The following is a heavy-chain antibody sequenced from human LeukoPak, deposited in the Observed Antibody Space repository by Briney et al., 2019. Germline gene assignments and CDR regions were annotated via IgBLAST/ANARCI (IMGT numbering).Heavy chain of an antibody. CDR3: ARDIVEAIFGVVRWFDP. Sequence: ASVKVSCKASGGTFSSYAISWVRQAPGQGLEWMGGIIPIFGTANYAQKFQGRVTITADESTSTAYMELSSLRSEDTAVYYCARDIVEAIFGVVRWFDPWGQGTLVTVSS. CDR2: IIPIFGTA. CDR1: GGTFSSYA. J-gene: IGHJ5*02. D-gene: IGHD3-3*01. V-gene: IGHV1-69*13.